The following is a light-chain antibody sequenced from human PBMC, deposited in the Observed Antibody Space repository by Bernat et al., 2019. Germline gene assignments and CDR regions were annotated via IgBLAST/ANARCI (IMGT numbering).Light chain of an antibody. CDR1: KLGNKY. Sequence: SYELTQPPSVSVSPGQTASITCSGDKLGNKYVCWYQQKPGQSPVLIIYQDTRRPSGIPERFSGSHTLNTATLTISGTQAMDEADYYCQAWDSSAAVFGGGTKLTVL. J-gene: IGLJ3*02. CDR3: QAWDSSAAV. V-gene: IGLV3-1*01. CDR2: QDT.